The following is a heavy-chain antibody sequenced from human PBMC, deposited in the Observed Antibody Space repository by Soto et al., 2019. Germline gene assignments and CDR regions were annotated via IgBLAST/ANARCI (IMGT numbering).Heavy chain of an antibody. D-gene: IGHD3-22*01. CDR3: ARGMYYYDPGRWAY. V-gene: IGHV3-48*02. CDR2: ISSSSSTI. Sequence: GSLRLSCAVSGFTFSSYSMNWVRQAPGKGLEWVSYISSSSSTIYYADSVKGRFTISRDNAKNSLYLQMDSLRDEDTAVYYCARGMYYYDPGRWAYWGQGTLVTVSS. CDR1: GFTFSSYS. J-gene: IGHJ1*01.